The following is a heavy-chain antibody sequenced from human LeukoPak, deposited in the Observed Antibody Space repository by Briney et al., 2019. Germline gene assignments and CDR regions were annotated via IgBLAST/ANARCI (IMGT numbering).Heavy chain of an antibody. V-gene: IGHV3-23*01. CDR1: GFTFSSYV. J-gene: IGHJ5*01. CDR3: ARGKGSGRSVGDS. D-gene: IGHD6-19*01. Sequence: GGSLRLSCTASGFTFSSYVMSWVRQAPGKGLEWVSAISGSGGRTYYADSVKGRFTISRDNSKNTLYLQMNSLRAEDTAVYYCARGKGSGRSVGDSWGQGTLLTVSS. CDR2: ISGSGGRT.